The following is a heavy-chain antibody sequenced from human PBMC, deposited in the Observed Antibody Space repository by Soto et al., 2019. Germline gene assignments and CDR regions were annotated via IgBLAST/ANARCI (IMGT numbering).Heavy chain of an antibody. J-gene: IGHJ4*02. D-gene: IGHD6-19*01. CDR3: AKVSNKWAVAQRGYFDY. V-gene: IGHV3-23*01. CDR2: ISATGST. Sequence: EVQALDSGGGLVQPGGSQRLSCEASGFTFSNYAMSWVRQAPGKGLEWVSTISATGSTLYADSVKGRFTISRDNSKNTVYLQMNFLRAEDTAVYYCAKVSNKWAVAQRGYFDYWGQGNLVTVSS. CDR1: GFTFSNYA.